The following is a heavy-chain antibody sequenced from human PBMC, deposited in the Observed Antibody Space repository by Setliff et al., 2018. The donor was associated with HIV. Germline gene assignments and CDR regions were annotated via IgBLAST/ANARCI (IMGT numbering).Heavy chain of an antibody. V-gene: IGHV4-61*01. CDR1: GGSVGSGSYY. D-gene: IGHD4-17*01. CDR3: ARDPPGYGDSNDF. CDR2: IYYSGNT. J-gene: IGHJ4*02. Sequence: SETLSLTCTVSGGSVGSGSYYWSWIRQPPGKGLEWIGYIYYSGNTNYNPSLKSRVTLSIDTSKNQFSLNLHSVTAADTAVYYCARDPPGYGDSNDFWGQGTLVTVSS.